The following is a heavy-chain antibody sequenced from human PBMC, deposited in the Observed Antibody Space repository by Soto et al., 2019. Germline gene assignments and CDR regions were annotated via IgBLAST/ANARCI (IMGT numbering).Heavy chain of an antibody. CDR3: ARDGSGFES. Sequence: SETLSLTCAVSGYSIGSGYYWGWIRQPPGKGLEWIGSIYHSGSTYYNPSLKSRVTISVDTSKNQFSLKLSFVAAADTAVDYWARDGSGFESWGQGTLVNVSS. CDR1: GYSIGSGYY. CDR2: IYHSGST. V-gene: IGHV4-38-2*02. D-gene: IGHD6-19*01. J-gene: IGHJ4*02.